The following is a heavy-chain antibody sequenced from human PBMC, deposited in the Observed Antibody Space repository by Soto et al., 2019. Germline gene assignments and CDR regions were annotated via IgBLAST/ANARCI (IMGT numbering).Heavy chain of an antibody. CDR3: ARDRLERLFGSLLDP. D-gene: IGHD1-1*01. CDR2: ISYDGSNK. J-gene: IGHJ5*02. Sequence: GGSLRLSCAASGFTFSSYAMHWVRQAPGKGLEWVAVISYDGSNKYYADSVKGRFTISRDNSKNTLYLQMNSLRAEDTAVYYCARDRLERLFGSLLDPWGQGTLVTVYS. V-gene: IGHV3-30-3*01. CDR1: GFTFSSYA.